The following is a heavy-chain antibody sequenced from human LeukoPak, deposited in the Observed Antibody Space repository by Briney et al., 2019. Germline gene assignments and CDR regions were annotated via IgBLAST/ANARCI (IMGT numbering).Heavy chain of an antibody. D-gene: IGHD2-15*01. CDR3: AREACSSGSCDAFDI. CDR2: INHSGTT. CDR1: GASFSGSY. J-gene: IGHJ3*02. Sequence: SETLSLTCAVFGASFSGSYWSWIRQSPGKGLEWNGEINHSGTTNYNPSLKSRVIMSVDTSKNQFSLKLSSVTAADTAVYYCAREACSSGSCDAFDIWGQGTMVTVSS. V-gene: IGHV4-34*01.